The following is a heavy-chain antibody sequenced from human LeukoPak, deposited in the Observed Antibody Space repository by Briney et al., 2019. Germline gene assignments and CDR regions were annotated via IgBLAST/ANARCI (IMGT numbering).Heavy chain of an antibody. V-gene: IGHV3-74*01. Sequence: GGSLRLSCAASGFTFSSYGMHWVRQAPGKGLVWVSRINSDGSSTSYADSVKGRFTISRDNAKNTLYLQMNSLRAEDTAVYYCAKGLFPAADYDAFDIWGQGTMVTVSS. D-gene: IGHD6-13*01. CDR3: AKGLFPAADYDAFDI. CDR2: INSDGSST. J-gene: IGHJ3*02. CDR1: GFTFSSYG.